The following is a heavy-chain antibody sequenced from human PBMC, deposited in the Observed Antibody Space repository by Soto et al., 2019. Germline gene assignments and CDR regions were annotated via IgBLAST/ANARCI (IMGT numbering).Heavy chain of an antibody. D-gene: IGHD3-3*01. CDR2: MNPNSGNT. V-gene: IGHV1-8*01. Sequence: GASVKVSCKASGYTFTSYDINWVRQATGQGLEWMGWMNPNSGNTGYAQKFQGRVTMTRNTSISTAYMELSSLRSEDTAVYYCARGRRTIFGVVYYYYMDVWGKGTTVIVSS. CDR3: ARGRRTIFGVVYYYYMDV. J-gene: IGHJ6*03. CDR1: GYTFTSYD.